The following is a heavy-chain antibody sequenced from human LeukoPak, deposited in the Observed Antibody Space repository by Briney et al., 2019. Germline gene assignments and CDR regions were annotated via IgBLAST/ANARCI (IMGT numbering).Heavy chain of an antibody. J-gene: IGHJ6*02. V-gene: IGHV1-18*01. CDR1: GYTFTSYG. Sequence: ASVTVSCKASGYTFTSYGISWVRQAPGQGLEWMGWISAYNGNTNYAQKLQGRVTMTTDTSTSTAYMELRSLRSDDTAVYYCARGPAARVARPYYYYGMDVWGQGTTVAVSS. CDR3: ARGPAARVARPYYYYGMDV. D-gene: IGHD5-12*01. CDR2: ISAYNGNT.